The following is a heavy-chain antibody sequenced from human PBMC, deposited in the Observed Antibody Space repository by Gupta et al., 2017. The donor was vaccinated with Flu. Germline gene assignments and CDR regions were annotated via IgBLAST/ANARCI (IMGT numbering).Heavy chain of an antibody. Sequence: QVQLVQSGAEVQMPGASVQVPCKASGYTFPDYYIHWVRQAPGQGLEWVGPINPHSRTTNYQQKFQGRVTLTMDTSISTVYMDLNMLTSDDTAVYYCARERFCSTASCYRCFDPWGQGALVTVSS. V-gene: IGHV1-2*06. D-gene: IGHD2-2*01. CDR3: ARERFCSTASCYRCFDP. J-gene: IGHJ5*02. CDR2: INPHSRTT. CDR1: GYTFPDYY.